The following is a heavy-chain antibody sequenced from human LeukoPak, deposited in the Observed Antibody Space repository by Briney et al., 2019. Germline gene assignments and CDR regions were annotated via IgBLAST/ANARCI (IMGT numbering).Heavy chain of an antibody. CDR3: ARPLSSGWGGYYFDY. CDR1: GFTFSSYW. D-gene: IGHD6-19*01. V-gene: IGHV3-7*01. Sequence: GGSLRLSCAASGFTFSSYWMSWVRQAPGKGLEWVANIKQDGSEKYYVDSVKGRFTISRDNAKNSLYLQMNSLRAEDTAVYYCARPLSSGWGGYYFDYWGQGTLVTVSS. CDR2: IKQDGSEK. J-gene: IGHJ4*02.